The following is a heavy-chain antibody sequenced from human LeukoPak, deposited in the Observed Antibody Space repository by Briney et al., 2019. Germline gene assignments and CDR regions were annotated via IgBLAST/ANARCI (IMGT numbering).Heavy chain of an antibody. J-gene: IGHJ3*02. CDR1: GHTFTGYY. V-gene: IGHV1-2*02. CDR3: ARDRNDYYYGSGQNAFDI. CDR2: INPNSGGT. Sequence: GASVKVSCKASGHTFTGYYMHWVRQAPGQGLEWMGWINPNSGGTNYAQKFQGRVTMTRDTSISTAYMELSRLRSDDTAVYYCARDRNDYYYGSGQNAFDIWGQGTMVTVSS. D-gene: IGHD3-10*01.